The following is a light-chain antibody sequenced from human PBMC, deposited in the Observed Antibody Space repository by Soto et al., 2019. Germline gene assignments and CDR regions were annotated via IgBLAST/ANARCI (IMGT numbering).Light chain of an antibody. Sequence: QSVLTQSPSASASLGASVKLTCTLSSGHSSYIIAWHQQQPEEGPRYLMNLNSDGSHTKGDGIPDRFSGSSSGAERYLTISSLQSEDEADYYCQTWGTGIVVFGGGTKVTVL. J-gene: IGLJ2*01. CDR3: QTWGTGIVV. CDR2: LNSDGSH. CDR1: SGHSSYI. V-gene: IGLV4-69*01.